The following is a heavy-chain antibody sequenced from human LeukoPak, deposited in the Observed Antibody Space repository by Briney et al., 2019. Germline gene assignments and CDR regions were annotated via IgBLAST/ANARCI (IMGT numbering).Heavy chain of an antibody. CDR3: ARDHSEPGVILDS. CDR1: GFTFSKYW. D-gene: IGHD1-14*01. J-gene: IGHJ4*02. Sequence: GGSLRLSCAASGFTFSKYWMIWVRQAPGKGLEWVANINQAGSENYYVDSVKGRFTISRDNAKNSLYLQMNRLRAEDTAVYFCARDHSEPGVILDSWGQGTPVTVSS. V-gene: IGHV3-7*05. CDR2: INQAGSEN.